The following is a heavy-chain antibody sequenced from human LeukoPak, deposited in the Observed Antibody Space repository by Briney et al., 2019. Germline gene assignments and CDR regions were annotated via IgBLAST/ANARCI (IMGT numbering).Heavy chain of an antibody. V-gene: IGHV1-18*01. J-gene: IGHJ4*02. D-gene: IGHD3-22*01. CDR3: ARDQGYYDSSGSRSWYFDY. Sequence: ASVKVSCKASGGTFSSYAISWVRQAPGQGLEWMGWISGYNGNTKYVQNFQGRVTMTTDTSTSTAYMELRSLRSDDTAVYYCARDQGYYDSSGSRSWYFDYWGQGTLVTVSS. CDR2: ISGYNGNT. CDR1: GGTFSSYA.